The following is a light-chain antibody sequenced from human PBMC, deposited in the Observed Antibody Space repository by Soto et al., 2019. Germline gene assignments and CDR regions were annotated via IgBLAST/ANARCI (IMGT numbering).Light chain of an antibody. CDR3: QSYDMSLSEVL. CDR1: SSNIGAGYD. Sequence: QSVLTQPPSVSGAPGQRVTISCSGSSSNIGAGYDAHWYRHLPGTAPKLLIYGNSHRPSGVPDRFSGSKSGTSASLAITGLQAEDEADYYCQSYDMSLSEVLLGGGTKLTVL. CDR2: GNS. V-gene: IGLV1-40*01. J-gene: IGLJ2*01.